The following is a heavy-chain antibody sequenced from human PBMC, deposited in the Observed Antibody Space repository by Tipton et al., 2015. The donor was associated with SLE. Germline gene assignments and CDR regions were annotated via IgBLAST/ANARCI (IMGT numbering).Heavy chain of an antibody. CDR2: IFYSGRT. Sequence: TLSLTCTVSGLSINSSAFHWTWIRQRPWKGLEWIGFIFYSGRTFSNPSLKSRIIVSVDTSKSQFSLKMNFVTAADTAVYYCASGGGYNFLDGDYFDSWGLRTLANVSS. J-gene: IGHJ4*02. V-gene: IGHV4-30-4*01. CDR3: ASGGGYNFLDGDYFDS. D-gene: IGHD5-24*01. CDR1: GLSINSSAFH.